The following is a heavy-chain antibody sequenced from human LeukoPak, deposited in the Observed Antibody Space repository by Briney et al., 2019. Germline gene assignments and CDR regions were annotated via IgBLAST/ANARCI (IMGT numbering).Heavy chain of an antibody. CDR3: ARGRSGDYYPFDY. CDR2: IIPIFGTA. D-gene: IGHD4-17*01. CDR1: GGTFSSYA. V-gene: IGHV1-69*05. Sequence: SVKASCKASGGTFSSYAISWVRQAPGQGLEWMGGIIPIFGTANYAQKFQGRVTITTDESTSTAYMELSSLRSEDTAVYYCARGRSGDYYPFDYWGQGTLVTVSS. J-gene: IGHJ4*02.